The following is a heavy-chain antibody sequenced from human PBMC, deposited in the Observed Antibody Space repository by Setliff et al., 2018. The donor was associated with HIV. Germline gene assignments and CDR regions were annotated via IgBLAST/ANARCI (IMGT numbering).Heavy chain of an antibody. CDR2: IYYSGST. CDR1: GGSVSSGSYY. J-gene: IGHJ4*02. V-gene: IGHV4-61*01. D-gene: IGHD5-18*01. Sequence: PSETLSLTCTVSGGSVSSGSYYWSWIRQPPGKGLEWIGYIYYSGSTNYNPSLKSRVTISVDTSKNQFSLKLSSVTAADTAVYYCARDKGYNSFDYWGQGTLVTVSS. CDR3: ARDKGYNSFDY.